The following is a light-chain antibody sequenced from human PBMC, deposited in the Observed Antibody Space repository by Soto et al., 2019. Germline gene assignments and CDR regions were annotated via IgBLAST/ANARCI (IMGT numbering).Light chain of an antibody. Sequence: DIQMTQSPSTLSASVQDRVTMTCRASQSIRTWLAWYQQKPGQAPRLLMYQASSLKSGVPSRFSGSGSETDFTLTITSLQPDDTATYFCQQYSTYLWTFGQGTKVDVK. V-gene: IGKV1-5*03. CDR2: QAS. J-gene: IGKJ1*01. CDR3: QQYSTYLWT. CDR1: QSIRTW.